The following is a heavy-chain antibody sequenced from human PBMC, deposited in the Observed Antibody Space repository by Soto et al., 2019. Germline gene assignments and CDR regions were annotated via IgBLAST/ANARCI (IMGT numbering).Heavy chain of an antibody. J-gene: IGHJ4*02. V-gene: IGHV4-39*01. CDR3: ASTGGSWYDSFDY. Sequence: QLQLQESGPGLVKPSETLSLTCTVSGGSISSSSYYWGWIRQPPGKGLEWIGSIYYTGSTYYNPSLKSRVTISVDTSKNQFSLKLSSVTAADTAVYYCASTGGSWYDSFDYWGQGTLVTVSS. CDR1: GGSISSSSYY. D-gene: IGHD6-13*01. CDR2: IYYTGST.